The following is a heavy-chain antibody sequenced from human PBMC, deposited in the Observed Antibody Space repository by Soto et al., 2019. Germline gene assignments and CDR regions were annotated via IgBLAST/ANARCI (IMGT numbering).Heavy chain of an antibody. CDR2: IIPILGIA. D-gene: IGHD2-15*01. Sequence: QVQLVQSGAEVKKPGSSVKVSCKASGGTFSSYTISWVRQAPGQGLELMGRIIPILGIAIYAQKFQGRVTITADKSTRTVYMELISMRSEDTAVYYCARGYGSSGSCYTESGPDYWVQGTLVTVSS. CDR3: ARGYGSSGSCYTESGPDY. V-gene: IGHV1-69*02. J-gene: IGHJ4*02. CDR1: GGTFSSYT.